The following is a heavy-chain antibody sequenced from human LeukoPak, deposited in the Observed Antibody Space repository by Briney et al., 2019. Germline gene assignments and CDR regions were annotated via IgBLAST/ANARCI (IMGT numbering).Heavy chain of an antibody. V-gene: IGHV3-48*04. J-gene: IGHJ4*02. CDR3: ARVEASGYDYGAFDY. CDR1: GFTFSSYS. Sequence: PGGSLRLSCAASGFTFSSYSMNWVRQAPGKGLEWVSYISVSSNTIYYVDSVKGRFTISRDNAKNSLYLQMNSLRAEDTAVYYCARVEASGYDYGAFDYWGQGTLVTVSS. D-gene: IGHD5-12*01. CDR2: ISVSSNTI.